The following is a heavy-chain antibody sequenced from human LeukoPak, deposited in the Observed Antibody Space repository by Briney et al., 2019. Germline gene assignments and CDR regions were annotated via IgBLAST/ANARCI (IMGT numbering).Heavy chain of an antibody. J-gene: IGHJ4*02. V-gene: IGHV3-21*05. CDR2: ISSSSSYI. CDR3: ARDGSITMVRGVTFDY. D-gene: IGHD3-10*01. CDR1: GFAFSSYE. Sequence: GGSLRLSCAASGFAFSSYEMNWVRQAPGKGLEWVSYISSSSSYIYYADSVKGRFTISRDNAKNSLYLQMNSLRAEDTAVYYCARDGSITMVRGVTFDYWGQGTLVTVSS.